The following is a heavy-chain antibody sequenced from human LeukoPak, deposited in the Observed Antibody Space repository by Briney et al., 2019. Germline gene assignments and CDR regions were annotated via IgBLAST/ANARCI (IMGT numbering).Heavy chain of an antibody. V-gene: IGHV4-34*01. CDR3: ARVHRAQRGYSQRLGAFDI. CDR1: GGSFSGYH. J-gene: IGHJ3*02. D-gene: IGHD5-18*01. Sequence: SETLSLTCAVYGGSFSGYHWSWIRQPPGKGLEWIGEINHSGSTNYNPSLKSRVTISVDTSKNQFSLKLSSVTAADTAVYYCARVHRAQRGYSQRLGAFDIWGQGTMVTVSS. CDR2: INHSGST.